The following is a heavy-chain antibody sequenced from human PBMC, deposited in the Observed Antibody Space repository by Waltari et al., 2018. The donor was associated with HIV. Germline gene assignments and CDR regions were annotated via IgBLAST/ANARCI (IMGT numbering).Heavy chain of an antibody. J-gene: IGHJ6*02. V-gene: IGHV3-33*01. D-gene: IGHD3-10*02. CDR2: IWYDGSSE. Sequence: QEAYGGDGVRRWKSQRGACMASGFTSRHYDRCRLRQAPGRGLDWVAVIWYDGSSEYYSDSVKGRFTISRDNSKNTLYLQMNSLRAEDTAVYYCARDYFMFGEEKVRGMDVWGQGTTVTVSS. CDR1: GFTSRHYD. CDR3: ARDYFMFGEEKVRGMDV.